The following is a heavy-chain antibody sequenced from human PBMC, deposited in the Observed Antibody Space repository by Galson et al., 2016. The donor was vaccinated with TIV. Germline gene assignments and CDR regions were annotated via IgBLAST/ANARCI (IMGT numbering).Heavy chain of an antibody. Sequence: SVKVSCKASGYTFTGYYMHWLRQAPGQGLEWMGWINPNTGDTNYVPKFQGRVTMTRDTSISTAYMELSRLRSDDTAVYYCERASPYSGSWSFFDFCGQGTLVTVSS. J-gene: IGHJ4*02. CDR3: ERASPYSGSWSFFDF. CDR1: GYTFTGYY. CDR2: INPNTGDT. D-gene: IGHD6-13*01. V-gene: IGHV1-2*02.